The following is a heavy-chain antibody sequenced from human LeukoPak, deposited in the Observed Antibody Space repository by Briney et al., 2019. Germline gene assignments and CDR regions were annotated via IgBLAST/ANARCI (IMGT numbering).Heavy chain of an antibody. V-gene: IGHV4-34*01. CDR1: GGSFSGYY. D-gene: IGHD3-10*01. CDR3: ARGHNYYGSGSYYNSRYYYYYGMDV. J-gene: IGHJ6*02. CDR2: INHSGST. Sequence: PSETLSLTCAVYGGSFSGYYWSWIRQPPGKGLDWIGEINHSGSTNYNPSLKSRVTISVDTSKNQFSLKLSSVTAADTAVYYCARGHNYYGSGSYYNSRYYYYYGMDVWGQGTTVTVSS.